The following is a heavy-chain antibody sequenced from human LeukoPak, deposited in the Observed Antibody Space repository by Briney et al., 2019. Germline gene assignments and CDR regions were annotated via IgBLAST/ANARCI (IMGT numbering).Heavy chain of an antibody. CDR2: INAGNGNT. CDR3: ARVGYYDSSGYYSPSDWFFDY. J-gene: IGHJ4*02. V-gene: IGHV1-3*03. CDR1: GYTFTSYA. Sequence: GASVKVSCKASGYTFTSYAMHWVRQAPGQRLEWMGWINAGNGNTKYSQEFQGRVTITRDTSASTAYMELSSLRSEDMAVYYCARVGYYDSSGYYSPSDWFFDYWGQGTLVTVSS. D-gene: IGHD3-22*01.